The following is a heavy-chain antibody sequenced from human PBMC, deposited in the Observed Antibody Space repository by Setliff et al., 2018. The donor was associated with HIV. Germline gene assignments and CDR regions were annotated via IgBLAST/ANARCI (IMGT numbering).Heavy chain of an antibody. V-gene: IGHV4-61*02. J-gene: IGHJ4*02. Sequence: SSETLSLTCTVSGGSISSGSYYWNWIRQPAGKGLEWIGRIYTSGSTNYNPSLKSRVTISVDTSKNHFSLKLSSVTAADTAVYYCARGSSWPYYFDYWGQGTLVTVSS. CDR2: IYTSGST. CDR3: ARGSSWPYYFDY. D-gene: IGHD6-13*01. CDR1: GGSISSGSYY.